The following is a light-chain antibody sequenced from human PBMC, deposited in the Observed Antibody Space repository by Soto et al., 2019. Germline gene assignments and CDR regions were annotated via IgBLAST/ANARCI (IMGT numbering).Light chain of an antibody. CDR3: SSYTSDSSYV. Sequence: QSVLTQPASVSGSPGQSITISCTGTSSDIGTYDYVSWYQQHPGKAPKLMIYEVSNRPSGVSNRFSASKSGNTASLFISGLQAEDEADYYCSSYTSDSSYVFGSGTKVTVL. CDR1: SSDIGTYDY. V-gene: IGLV2-14*01. J-gene: IGLJ1*01. CDR2: EVS.